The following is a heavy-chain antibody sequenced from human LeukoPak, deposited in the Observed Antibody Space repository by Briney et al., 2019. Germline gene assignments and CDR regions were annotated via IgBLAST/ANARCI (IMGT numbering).Heavy chain of an antibody. V-gene: IGHV4-31*03. CDR2: IYYSGST. D-gene: IGHD2-15*01. Sequence: SETLSLTCTVSGGSISSGGYYWSWIRQHPGKGLEWIGYIYYSGSTYYNPSLKSRVTISVDTSKNQFSLKLSSVTAADTAVYYCARDRFSSGPFDYWGQGTLVTVSS. CDR1: GGSISSGGYY. J-gene: IGHJ4*02. CDR3: ARDRFSSGPFDY.